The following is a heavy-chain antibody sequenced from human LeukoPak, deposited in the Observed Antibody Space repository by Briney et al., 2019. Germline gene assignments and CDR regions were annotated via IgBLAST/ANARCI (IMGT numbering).Heavy chain of an antibody. D-gene: IGHD2-15*01. V-gene: IGHV3-23*01. CDR3: AKDKFSVGVVADRLKWFDP. CDR2: ISGIGGTT. CDR1: GFTFSSYA. Sequence: PGGSLRLSCAASGFTFSSYAMHWVRQAPGKGPEWVSGISGIGGTTYYADSVKGRFTISRDNSKNTLYLQMNSLRADDTAVYYCAKDKFSVGVVADRLKWFDPWGQGTLVTVSS. J-gene: IGHJ5*02.